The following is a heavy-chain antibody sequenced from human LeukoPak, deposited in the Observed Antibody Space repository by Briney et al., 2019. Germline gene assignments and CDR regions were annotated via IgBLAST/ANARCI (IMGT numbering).Heavy chain of an antibody. CDR3: ASAWHLGIVVVMLDS. CDR2: ISHDGSNK. D-gene: IGHD3-22*01. J-gene: IGHJ4*02. CDR1: GFSFSSYG. V-gene: IGHV3-30*03. Sequence: PGGSLRLSSAASGFSFSSYGMHWVRQAPGKGLEWVAVISHDGSNKYYADSVKGRFTISRDNSKNTLYLQMNSLRVEDTAVYYCASAWHLGIVVVMLDSWGQGTLVTVSS.